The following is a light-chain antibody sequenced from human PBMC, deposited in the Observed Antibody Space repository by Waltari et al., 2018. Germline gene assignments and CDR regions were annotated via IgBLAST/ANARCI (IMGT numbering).Light chain of an antibody. V-gene: IGKV1-5*03. Sequence: DIQMTQSPSTLSASVGDRVTITCRASQSSSTYLAWYQQKPGKGPRLLIYQASSLEKEVPSRFSGSGSGTEFTLTISSLQPDDFATFYGQQYNHYPLTFGGGTKGEIK. J-gene: IGKJ4*01. CDR2: QAS. CDR3: QQYNHYPLT. CDR1: QSSSTY.